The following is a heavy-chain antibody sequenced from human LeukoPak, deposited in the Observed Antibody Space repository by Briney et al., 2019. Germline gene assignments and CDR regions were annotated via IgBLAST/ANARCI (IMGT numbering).Heavy chain of an antibody. CDR1: GYTLTSCG. CDR2: ISAYNGNT. J-gene: IGHJ3*02. D-gene: IGHD6-13*01. CDR3: ARAPRIAAASGYAVDI. Sequence: GASVKVSCKGSGYTLTSCGISWVRQPPAQGLEWVGWISAYNGNTNYAQKLQGRVTMTTATSTSTAYMELRSLRSDDTAVYYCARAPRIAAASGYAVDIWGQGTMVTVSS. V-gene: IGHV1-18*01.